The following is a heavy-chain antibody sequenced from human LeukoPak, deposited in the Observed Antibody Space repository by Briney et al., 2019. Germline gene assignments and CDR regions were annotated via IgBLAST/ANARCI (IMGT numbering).Heavy chain of an antibody. CDR1: GFTFSNYW. D-gene: IGHD1-20*01. CDR3: ARDRGGITGTFGY. CDR2: IYSGGST. J-gene: IGHJ4*02. V-gene: IGHV3-66*01. Sequence: AGGSLRLSCAASGFTFSNYWMSWVRQAPGKGLEWVSVIYSGGSTYYADSVKGRFTISRDNSKNTLYLQMNSLRAEDTAVYYCARDRGGITGTFGYWGQGTLVTVSS.